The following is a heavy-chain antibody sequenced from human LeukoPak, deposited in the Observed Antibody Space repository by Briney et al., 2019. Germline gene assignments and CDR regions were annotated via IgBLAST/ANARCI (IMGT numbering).Heavy chain of an antibody. CDR1: GYSFTSYW. CDR3: ARRSEDSSGYYYRGAFDI. CDR2: IYPGDSDT. Sequence: GESLQISCKGSGYSFTSYWIGWVRQLPGKGLEWMGIIYPGDSDTRYSPSFQGQVTISADKSISTAYLQWSSLKASDTAMYYCARRSEDSSGYYYRGAFDIWGQGTMVTVSS. V-gene: IGHV5-51*01. D-gene: IGHD3-22*01. J-gene: IGHJ3*02.